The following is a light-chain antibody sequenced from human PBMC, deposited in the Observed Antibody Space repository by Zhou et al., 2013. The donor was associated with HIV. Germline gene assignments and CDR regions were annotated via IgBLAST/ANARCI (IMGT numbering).Light chain of an antibody. J-gene: IGKJ5*01. V-gene: IGKV2-29*03. CDR2: EVS. CDR3: MQALQSPIT. Sequence: DVVMTQTPLSLSVTPGQPASISCKSSQSLQYSDGKIDLYWYLQRPGQSPHLLIYEVSNRFSGVSQRFSGSGSGTDFTLKISRVEAEDVAVYYCMQALQSPITFGQGTRLEIK. CDR1: QSLQYSDGKID.